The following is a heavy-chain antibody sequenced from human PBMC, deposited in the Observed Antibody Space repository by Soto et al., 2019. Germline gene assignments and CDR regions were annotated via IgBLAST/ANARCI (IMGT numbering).Heavy chain of an antibody. CDR3: ARVSELVSAFDI. CDR1: GFTFSSYE. CDR2: ISSSGSTI. J-gene: IGHJ3*02. Sequence: PGGSLRLSCAASGFTFSSYEMNWVRQAPGKGLEWVSCISSSGSTIYYADSVKGRFTISRDNAKNSLYLQMNSLRAEDTAVYYCARVSELVSAFDIWGQGTMVTVSS. V-gene: IGHV3-48*03. D-gene: IGHD6-6*01.